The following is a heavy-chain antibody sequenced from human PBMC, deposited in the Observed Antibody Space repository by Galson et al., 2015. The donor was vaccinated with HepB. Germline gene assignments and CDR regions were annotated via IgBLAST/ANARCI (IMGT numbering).Heavy chain of an antibody. Sequence: SGAEVKKPGESLKISCKASGYSFTTYWIAWVRQTPGKGLEYLGIIYPGDSDTRYGPSFQGQVTISADKSISTAYLQWSSLKASDTAMYYCARRIGYFDLWGRGTLVTVSS. V-gene: IGHV5-51*01. CDR2: IYPGDSDT. J-gene: IGHJ2*01. CDR3: ARRIGYFDL. CDR1: GYSFTTYW.